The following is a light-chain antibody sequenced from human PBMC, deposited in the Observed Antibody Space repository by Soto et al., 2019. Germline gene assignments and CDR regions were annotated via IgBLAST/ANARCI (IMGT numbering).Light chain of an antibody. CDR1: SSNLGGNY. CDR2: RND. Sequence: QSVLTQPPSASGTPGQRVTISCSGSSSNLGGNYVYWYQQLPGTAPKLLIYRNDQRPSGVPDRFSGSKSGTSASLAISGLGSEDEADYYCAAWDDSLSGLFGGGTKLTVL. J-gene: IGLJ2*01. V-gene: IGLV1-47*01. CDR3: AAWDDSLSGL.